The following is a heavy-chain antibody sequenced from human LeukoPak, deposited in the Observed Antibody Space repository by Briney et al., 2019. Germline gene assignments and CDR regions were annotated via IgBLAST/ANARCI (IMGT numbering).Heavy chain of an antibody. Sequence: GRSLRLSCVASGSIFENFAIHWVRQAPGKGLEWVSSVSFDGTNNFYADSVNGRLTVSRDNSKNTVYLNMNSLRPDDAAVYFCARDRNVIGADFDSWGQGTLVTVSS. CDR3: ARDRNVIGADFDS. V-gene: IGHV3-30*04. CDR2: VSFDGTNN. D-gene: IGHD2/OR15-2a*01. CDR1: GSIFENFA. J-gene: IGHJ5*01.